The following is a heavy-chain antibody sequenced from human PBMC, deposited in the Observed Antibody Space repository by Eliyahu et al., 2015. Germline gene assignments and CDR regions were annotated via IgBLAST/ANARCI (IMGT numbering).Heavy chain of an antibody. D-gene: IGHD2-21*01. J-gene: IGHJ4*02. Sequence: EVQLLESGGGFLQPGGSLRLSCAASGFXFXXYAXSWVRRAPGKGLEWVSGMTGRGPNTYYADSVKGRFTISRDNSKSTLYLQMDSLRAEDTAVYYCVSDLPHILFSVGEPHWGQGTLVSVSS. CDR3: VSDLPHILFSVGEPH. V-gene: IGHV3-23*01. CDR1: GFXFXXYA. CDR2: MTGRGPNT.